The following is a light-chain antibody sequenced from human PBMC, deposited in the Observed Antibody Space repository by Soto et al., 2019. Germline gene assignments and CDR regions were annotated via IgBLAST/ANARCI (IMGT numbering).Light chain of an antibody. V-gene: IGKV3-11*01. J-gene: IGKJ4*01. CDR2: DAS. CDR1: KSVSSY. CDR3: QPRSNWPLT. Sequence: EIVLTQSPATLSLSPGERATLSCRASKSVSSYLAWYQQKPGQAPRLLIYDASNRATGIPARFSGSGSGTDFTLTISSLEPEDFAVDYCQPRSNWPLTFGGGTKVEIK.